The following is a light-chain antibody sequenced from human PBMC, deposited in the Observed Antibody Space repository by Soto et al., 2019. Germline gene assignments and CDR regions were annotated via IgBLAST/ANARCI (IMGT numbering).Light chain of an antibody. V-gene: IGLV2-14*01. CDR3: SSYTGSNLGV. Sequence: QSVLTQPASVSGSPGQSITISCTGTSSDVGGYNYVSWYQQHPGKAPTLMISEVSNRPSGVSNRFSGSKSGNTASLTISGLQAEDEADYYCSSYTGSNLGVSGTGSRSP. CDR1: SSDVGGYNY. J-gene: IGLJ1*01. CDR2: EVS.